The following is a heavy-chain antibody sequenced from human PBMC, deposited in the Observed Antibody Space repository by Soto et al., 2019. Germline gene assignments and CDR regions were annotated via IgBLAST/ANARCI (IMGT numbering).Heavy chain of an antibody. D-gene: IGHD3-22*01. J-gene: IGHJ4*02. Sequence: SESLSLTCTVSGGSICSSSYYWGWIRQPPGKGLEWIGSIYYSGSTYYNPSLKSRVTISVDTSKNQFSLKLSSVTAADTAVYYCARHHYDSSGYYYGYDYFDYWGQGTLVTVSS. CDR2: IYYSGST. CDR3: ARHHYDSSGYYYGYDYFDY. CDR1: GGSICSSSYY. V-gene: IGHV4-39*01.